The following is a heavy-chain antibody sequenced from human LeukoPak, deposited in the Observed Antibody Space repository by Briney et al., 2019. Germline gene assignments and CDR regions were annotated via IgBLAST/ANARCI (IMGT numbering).Heavy chain of an antibody. V-gene: IGHV3-74*01. J-gene: IGHJ4*02. Sequence: GGSLRLSCAASGFTFSSYWMHWARQDAGKGLVWVARISSDGSNTIYADSVKGRFTISRDNSKTTLYLQMNSLRAEDTAVYYCAKGLNYYDSSGYPHWGQGTLVTVSS. CDR1: GFTFSSYW. CDR3: AKGLNYYDSSGYPH. CDR2: ISSDGSNT. D-gene: IGHD3-22*01.